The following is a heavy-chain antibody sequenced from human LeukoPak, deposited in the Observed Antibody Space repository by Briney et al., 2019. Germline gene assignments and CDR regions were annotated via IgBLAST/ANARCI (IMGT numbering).Heavy chain of an antibody. D-gene: IGHD5-18*01. CDR2: IYYSGST. J-gene: IGHJ5*02. V-gene: IGHV4-39*01. Sequence: PSETLSLTCTVSGGSISGSSYYWGWIRQPPGKGLEWIGNIYYSGSTYYNPSLKSRVTISVDTSKNQFSLKLSSVTAADTAVYYCARHHDTAMVLPNWFDPWGQGTLVTVSS. CDR1: GGSISGSSYY. CDR3: ARHHDTAMVLPNWFDP.